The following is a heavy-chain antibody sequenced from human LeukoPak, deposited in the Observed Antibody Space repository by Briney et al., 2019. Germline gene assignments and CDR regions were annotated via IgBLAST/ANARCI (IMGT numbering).Heavy chain of an antibody. CDR3: AGGRDVYRY. CDR2: IKQDGSEK. J-gene: IGHJ4*02. CDR1: VCTLSSYW. V-gene: IGHV3-7*01. Sequence: GGSLRLSCAASVCTLSSYWMTWVRQAPGKGVEWVANIKQDGSEKYYVESVKGRFTISRDNAKTSLYLQMNSLRAEDTAVYCCAGGRDVYRYWGQGTLVTVSS. D-gene: IGHD5-24*01.